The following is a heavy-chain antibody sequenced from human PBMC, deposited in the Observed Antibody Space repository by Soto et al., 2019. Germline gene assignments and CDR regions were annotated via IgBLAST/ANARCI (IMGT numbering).Heavy chain of an antibody. D-gene: IGHD2-2*02. Sequence: SETLSLTCAVYGGSFSGYYWSWIRQPPGKGLEWFGEINHSGSTNYNPSLKSRVTISVDTSKNQFSLKLSSVTAADTAVYYCARGYCSSTSCYSRSYYYYYMDAWGKGTTVTVSS. V-gene: IGHV4-34*01. J-gene: IGHJ6*03. CDR3: ARGYCSSTSCYSRSYYYYYMDA. CDR1: GGSFSGYY. CDR2: INHSGST.